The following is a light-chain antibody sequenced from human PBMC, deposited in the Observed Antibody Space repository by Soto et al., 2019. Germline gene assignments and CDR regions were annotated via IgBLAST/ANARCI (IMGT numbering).Light chain of an antibody. CDR1: SSDFGGYKY. CDR3: SSYTSSSTLV. J-gene: IGLJ3*02. CDR2: EVS. Sequence: QSVLTQPASVSGSLGQSITISCTGTSSDFGGYKYVSWYQQYPGKAPKLIIYEVSDRPSGVSNRFSGSKSGNTASLTISGLQAEDEADYHCSSYTSSSTLVFGGGTKLTVL. V-gene: IGLV2-14*01.